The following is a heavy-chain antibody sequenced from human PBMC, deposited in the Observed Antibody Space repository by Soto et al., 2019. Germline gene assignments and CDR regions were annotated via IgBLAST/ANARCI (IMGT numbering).Heavy chain of an antibody. CDR2: INWNGGST. CDR3: ARDFFPRTTGTTSVY. V-gene: IGHV3-20*04. CDR1: GFTFDDYG. J-gene: IGHJ4*02. D-gene: IGHD1-1*01. Sequence: GGSLRLSCAASGFTFDDYGMSWVRQAPGKGLEWVSGINWNGGSTGYAESVKGGFTISRDNAKNSLYLQMNSLRAEDTALYYCARDFFPRTTGTTSVYWGQGTLVTVSS.